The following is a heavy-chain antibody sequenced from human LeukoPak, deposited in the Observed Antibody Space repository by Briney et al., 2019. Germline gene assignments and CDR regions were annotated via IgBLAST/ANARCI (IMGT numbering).Heavy chain of an antibody. D-gene: IGHD3-10*01. CDR3: ARIWVRLGYWYFDL. CDR1: GYTFTGYY. Sequence: GASVTVSCKASGYTFTGYYMHWVRQAPGQGLEWMGRINPNSGGTNYAQKFQGRVTMTRDTSISTAYMELSRLRSDDTAVYYCARIWVRLGYWYFDLWGRGTLVTVSS. CDR2: INPNSGGT. V-gene: IGHV1-2*06. J-gene: IGHJ2*01.